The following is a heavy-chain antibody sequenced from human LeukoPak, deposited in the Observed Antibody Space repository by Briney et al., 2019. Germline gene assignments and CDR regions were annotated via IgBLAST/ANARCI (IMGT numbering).Heavy chain of an antibody. CDR1: GFTFSSYN. J-gene: IGHJ4*02. CDR2: ISSSSSTI. V-gene: IGHV3-48*01. D-gene: IGHD3-22*01. Sequence: GGSLRLSCAASGFTFSSYNMTWVRQAPGKGLEWVSYISSSSSTIYYADSVKGRFTISRDNAKNSLYLQMNSLRAEDTAVYYCARVGYFYDSSGYYYHSPFDYWGQGTLVTVSS. CDR3: ARVGYFYDSSGYYYHSPFDY.